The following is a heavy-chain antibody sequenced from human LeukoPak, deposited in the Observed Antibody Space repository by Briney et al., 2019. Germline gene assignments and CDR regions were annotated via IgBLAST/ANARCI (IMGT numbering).Heavy chain of an antibody. D-gene: IGHD6-19*01. J-gene: IGHJ4*02. Sequence: GGSPRLSCAASGFTFSSHWMHWVRQAPGKGLVWVSRINSDGSSTSYADSVKGRFTISRDNAKNTLYLQMNSLRAEDTAVYYCARVLYSSGWYYFDYWGQGTLVTVSS. CDR1: GFTFSSHW. V-gene: IGHV3-74*01. CDR2: INSDGSST. CDR3: ARVLYSSGWYYFDY.